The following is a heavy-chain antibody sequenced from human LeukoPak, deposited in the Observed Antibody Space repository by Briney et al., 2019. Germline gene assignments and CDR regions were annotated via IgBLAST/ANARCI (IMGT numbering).Heavy chain of an antibody. CDR2: ISYDGSNK. CDR3: ARTYYDILTGEIDY. V-gene: IGHV3-30-3*01. Sequence: GGSLRLSCAASGFTFSSYAMHWVRQAPGKGLEWVAFISYDGSNKYYADSVKGRFTISRDNSKNTLYLQMNSLRAEDTAVYYCARTYYDILTGEIDYWGQGTLVTVSS. D-gene: IGHD3-9*01. CDR1: GFTFSSYA. J-gene: IGHJ4*02.